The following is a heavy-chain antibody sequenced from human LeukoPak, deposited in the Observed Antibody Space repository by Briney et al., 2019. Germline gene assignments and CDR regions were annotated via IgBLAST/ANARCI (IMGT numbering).Heavy chain of an antibody. V-gene: IGHV4-34*01. CDR2: IHNSGTT. CDR3: ARRYYYNLGSFPFDF. CDR1: VGRFRGYF. Sequence: SETLSLTCAVSVGRFRGYFRRGLRQSSGKGLEGIGEIHNSGTTNYNPSLNSRVTISEDTSKNQSYLNLSSVTAADTAVYYCARRYYYNLGSFPFDFWGQGTLVTVSS. D-gene: IGHD3-10*01. J-gene: IGHJ4*02.